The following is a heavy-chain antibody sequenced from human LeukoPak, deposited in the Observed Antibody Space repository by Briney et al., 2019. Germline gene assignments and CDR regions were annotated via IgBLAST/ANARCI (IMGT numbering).Heavy chain of an antibody. V-gene: IGHV3-7*03. CDR1: GFSFSDYW. Sequence: PGGSLRLSCAASGFSFSDYWMSWVRQSPEKGLEWVANIKEDGSARYYVDSVKGRFTISRDNAKNSLYLQMTSLRAEDTAMYYCARDPRDDHNSLDSWGQGTLVIVSS. J-gene: IGHJ5*01. CDR2: IKEDGSAR. CDR3: ARDPRDDHNSLDS.